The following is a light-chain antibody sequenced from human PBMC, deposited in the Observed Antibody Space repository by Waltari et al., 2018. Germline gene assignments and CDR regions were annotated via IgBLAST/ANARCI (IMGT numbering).Light chain of an antibody. CDR2: AAS. V-gene: IGKV1-9*01. Sequence: IQLTPSPSSLSASVGDRVTITSRVSQGINNYLAWYQQKPGKAPKLLIYAASTLQSGVPSRFSGSGSGTEFTLTISSLQPEDFATYYCQQLNSYQWTFGQGTKVEIK. CDR3: QQLNSYQWT. J-gene: IGKJ1*01. CDR1: QGINNY.